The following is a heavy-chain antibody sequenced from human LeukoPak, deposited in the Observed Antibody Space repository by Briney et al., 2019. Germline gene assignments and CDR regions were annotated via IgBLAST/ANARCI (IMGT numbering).Heavy chain of an antibody. D-gene: IGHD1-26*01. Sequence: GSSVTVSCTASGGTFSIYAISWVRQAPGQGLEWMGGIIPIFGTANYAQKFQGRVTITADESTSTAYMELSSLRSEDTAVYYCARYSGSLWENWFDPWGQGTLVTVSS. V-gene: IGHV1-69*01. CDR2: IIPIFGTA. CDR3: ARYSGSLWENWFDP. CDR1: GGTFSIYA. J-gene: IGHJ5*02.